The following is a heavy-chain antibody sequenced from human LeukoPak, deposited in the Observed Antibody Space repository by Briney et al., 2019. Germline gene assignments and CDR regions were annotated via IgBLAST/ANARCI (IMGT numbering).Heavy chain of an antibody. V-gene: IGHV3-30*02. CDR3: ARDGGTGYDRWGYFDY. CDR2: IRYDGSNK. Sequence: GGSLRLSCAASGFTFSSYGMHWVRQAPGKGLEWVAFIRYDGSNKYYADSVKGRFTISRDNSKNTLNLQMNSLRAEDTAVYYCARDGGTGYDRWGYFDYWGQGTLVTVSS. CDR1: GFTFSSYG. J-gene: IGHJ4*02. D-gene: IGHD5-12*01.